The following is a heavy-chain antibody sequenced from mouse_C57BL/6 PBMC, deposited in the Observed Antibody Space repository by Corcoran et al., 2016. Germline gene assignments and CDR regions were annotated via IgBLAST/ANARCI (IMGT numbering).Heavy chain of an antibody. J-gene: IGHJ1*03. Sequence: QVQLQQSGHELVKPGASVKLSCKASGYTFTSYDINRVKQRPGQGLEWIGWIYPRDGSTKYNEKFKGKATFTVDTYSSTAYMELHSLTSEESAVYFCARCTGWYCDVWGTGTTVTVSS. V-gene: IGHV1-85*01. CDR1: GYTFTSYD. D-gene: IGHD4-1*01. CDR3: ARCTGWYCDV. CDR2: IYPRDGST.